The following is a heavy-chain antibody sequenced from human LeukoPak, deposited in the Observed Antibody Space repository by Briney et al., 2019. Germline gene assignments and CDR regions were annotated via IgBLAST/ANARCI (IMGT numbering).Heavy chain of an antibody. Sequence: SETLSLTCTVSGGSISSGSYYWSWIRKPAGKGLEWIGRIYTSGSTNYNPSLKSRVTISVDTSKNQFSLKLSSVTAADTAVYYCARAHYGDYDYWGQGTLVTVSS. CDR3: ARAHYGDYDY. D-gene: IGHD4-17*01. J-gene: IGHJ4*02. CDR2: IYTSGST. V-gene: IGHV4-61*02. CDR1: GGSISSGSYY.